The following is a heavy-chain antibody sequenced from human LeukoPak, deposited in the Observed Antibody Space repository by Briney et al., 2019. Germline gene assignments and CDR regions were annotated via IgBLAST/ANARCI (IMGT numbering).Heavy chain of an antibody. V-gene: IGHV3-21*01. D-gene: IGHD5-12*01. Sequence: PGGSLSLSCAASGFTFSSYSMNWVRQAPGKGLEWVSSISSSSSYIYYADSVKGRFTISRDNAKNSLYLQMNGLRAEDTAVYYCASEPTRHFDYWGQGTLVTVSS. CDR3: ASEPTRHFDY. CDR1: GFTFSSYS. CDR2: ISSSSSYI. J-gene: IGHJ4*02.